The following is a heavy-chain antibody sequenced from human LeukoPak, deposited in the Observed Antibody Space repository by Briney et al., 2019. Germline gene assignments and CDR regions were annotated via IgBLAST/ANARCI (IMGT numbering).Heavy chain of an antibody. CDR1: GFTVSSNS. CDR3: ARRAGAYSHTYDY. V-gene: IGHV3-53*01. Sequence: GGSLRLSCTVSGFTVSSNSMSWVRQAPGKGLEWVSFIYSDNTHYSDSVKGRFTISRDNSKNTLYLQMNSLRAEDTAVYYCARRAGAYSHTYDYWGQGTLVTVSS. CDR2: IYSDNT. D-gene: IGHD4/OR15-4a*01. J-gene: IGHJ4*02.